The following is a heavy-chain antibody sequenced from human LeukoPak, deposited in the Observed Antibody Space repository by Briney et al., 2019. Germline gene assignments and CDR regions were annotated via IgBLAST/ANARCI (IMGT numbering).Heavy chain of an antibody. CDR1: GYSISSGYY. V-gene: IGHV4-38-2*02. D-gene: IGHD3-22*01. J-gene: IGHJ4*02. Sequence: KPSETLSLTCTVSGYSISSGYYWGWIRQPPGKGLEWIGSRYHSGSTYYNPSLKSRVTISVDTSKNQFSLKLSSVTAADTAVYYCARGANYSDSSGYYSPNFDYWGQGTLVTVSS. CDR2: RYHSGST. CDR3: ARGANYSDSSGYYSPNFDY.